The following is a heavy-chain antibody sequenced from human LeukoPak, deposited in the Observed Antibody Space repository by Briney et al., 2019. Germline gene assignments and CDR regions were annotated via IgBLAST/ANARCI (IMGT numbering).Heavy chain of an antibody. CDR3: TRDLTISGPIGY. D-gene: IGHD3-9*01. CDR1: GYTFTDYA. CDR2: IDTHSGGT. J-gene: IGHJ4*02. V-gene: IGHV1-2*06. Sequence: ASVKVSCTASGYTFTDYAIHWVRQAPGQGLEWMGRIDTHSGGTYYAQKFQGRVTLTSDASINTAYMHPSRLRSDDTAFYYCTRDLTISGPIGYWGQETLVTVSS.